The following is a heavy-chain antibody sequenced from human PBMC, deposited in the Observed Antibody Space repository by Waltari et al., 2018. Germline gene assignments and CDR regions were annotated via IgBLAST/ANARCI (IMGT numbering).Heavy chain of an antibody. CDR1: GFTFNGHW. J-gene: IGHJ5*02. Sequence: EVHLVESGGGLVQPGGSLILSCAASGFTFNGHWLTWVRQAQGKGLEWVANINEDGSEKRYMDSVKGRFTVSRDNARNSLYLQMNSLRAEDTAVYYCARCHWTWLDPWGQGTLVTVSS. V-gene: IGHV3-7*01. D-gene: IGHD3-3*01. CDR2: INEDGSEK. CDR3: ARCHWTWLDP.